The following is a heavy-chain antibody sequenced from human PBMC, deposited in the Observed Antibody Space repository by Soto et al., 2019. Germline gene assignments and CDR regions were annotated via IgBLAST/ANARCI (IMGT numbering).Heavy chain of an antibody. J-gene: IGHJ6*02. CDR3: AATVAGTSAGTFYYYYGMDV. Sequence: ASVKVSCKVSGYTLTELSMHWVRQAPGKGLEWMGGFDPEDGETIYAQKFQGRVTMTEDTSTDTAYMELSSLRSEDTAVYYCAATVAGTSAGTFYYYYGMDVWGQGTTVTVS. CDR2: FDPEDGET. D-gene: IGHD6-19*01. CDR1: GYTLTELS. V-gene: IGHV1-24*01.